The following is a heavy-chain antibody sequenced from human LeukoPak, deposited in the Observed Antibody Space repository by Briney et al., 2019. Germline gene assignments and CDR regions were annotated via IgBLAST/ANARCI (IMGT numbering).Heavy chain of an antibody. D-gene: IGHD6-19*01. CDR1: GFTFSSFA. Sequence: GGSLRLSCAASGFTFSSFAMSWVRQAPGKGLEWVSAISGSGGSTYYADSVKGRFTISRDNSKNTLYLQMNSLRAEDTAIYYCAKSRSGWLLWDYWSQGTLVTVSS. V-gene: IGHV3-23*01. CDR3: AKSRSGWLLWDY. J-gene: IGHJ4*02. CDR2: ISGSGGST.